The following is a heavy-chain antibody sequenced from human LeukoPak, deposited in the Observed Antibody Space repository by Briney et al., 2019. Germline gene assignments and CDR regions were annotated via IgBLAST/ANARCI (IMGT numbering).Heavy chain of an antibody. Sequence: SETLSLTCAVSGASISSNWWNWVRQPPGKGLEWIGEIHHSGSANYNPSLKSRVTISLDTSENHFSLRLSSVTAADTAVYYCVRDSPRYPYYFDFWGQGTLVTVSS. V-gene: IGHV4-4*02. CDR3: VRDSPRYPYYFDF. D-gene: IGHD2-15*01. CDR2: IHHSGSA. CDR1: GASISSNW. J-gene: IGHJ4*02.